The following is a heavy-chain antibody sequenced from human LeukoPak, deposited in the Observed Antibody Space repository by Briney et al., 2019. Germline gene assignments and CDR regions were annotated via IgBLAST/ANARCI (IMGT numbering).Heavy chain of an antibody. J-gene: IGHJ4*02. CDR3: ARLISSATSH. V-gene: IGHV3-23*01. D-gene: IGHD2-15*01. CDR1: GFTFSTSP. CDR2: INSGGSNT. Sequence: GGSLRLSRAASGFTFSTSPMAWVRQSPGKGPEWVSSINSGGSNTYHADSVKGRFTISRDNSRNTLYLRMNSLRAEDTAAYYCARLISSATSHWGQGTLVIVSS.